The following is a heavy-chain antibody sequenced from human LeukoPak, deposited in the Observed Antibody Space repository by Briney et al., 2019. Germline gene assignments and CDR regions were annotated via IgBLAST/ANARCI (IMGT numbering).Heavy chain of an antibody. D-gene: IGHD3-16*02. Sequence: ASVKVSCKASGYTFTSYGISWVRQAPGQGLEWMGWISAYNGNTNYAQKLQGRVTMTTDTSTSTAYMELRSLRSDDTAVYYCATISQFGGVIADFDYWGQGTLVTVSS. CDR2: ISAYNGNT. J-gene: IGHJ4*02. V-gene: IGHV1-18*01. CDR3: ATISQFGGVIADFDY. CDR1: GYTFTSYG.